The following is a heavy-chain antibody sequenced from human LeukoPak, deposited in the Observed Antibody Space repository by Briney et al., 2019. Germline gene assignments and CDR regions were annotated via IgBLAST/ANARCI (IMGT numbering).Heavy chain of an antibody. V-gene: IGHV1-8*02. CDR1: GYTFTSYG. CDR2: MNPNSGNT. CDR3: AREAPKKNSSGWLGPYYYYGMDV. Sequence: ASVKVSCKASGYTFTSYGISWVRQATGQGLEWMGWMNPNSGNTGYAQKFQGRVTMTRNTSISTAYMELSSLRSEDTAVYYCAREAPKKNSSGWLGPYYYYGMDVWGQGTTVTVSS. D-gene: IGHD6-19*01. J-gene: IGHJ6*02.